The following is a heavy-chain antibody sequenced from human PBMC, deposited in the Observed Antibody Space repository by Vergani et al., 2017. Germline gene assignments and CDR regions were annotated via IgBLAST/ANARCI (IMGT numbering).Heavy chain of an antibody. CDR1: GFTFGDYA. Sequence: EVQLVESGGGLVQPGRSLRLSCTASGFTFGDYAMSWFRQAPGKGLEWVGFIRSKAYGGTTEYAASVKGRFTISRDDSKSIAYLQMNSLKTEDTAVYYCTRGWGYWSSTSCHPWWYFDLWGRGTLVTVSS. J-gene: IGHJ2*01. D-gene: IGHD2-2*01. CDR3: TRGWGYWSSTSCHPWWYFDL. CDR2: IRSKAYGGTT. V-gene: IGHV3-49*03.